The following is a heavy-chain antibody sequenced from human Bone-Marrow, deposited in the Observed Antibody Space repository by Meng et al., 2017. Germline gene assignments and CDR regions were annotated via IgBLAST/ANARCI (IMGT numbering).Heavy chain of an antibody. Sequence: VEVVQSGAEVTESGPLVKVPCNASGSTFPLYYKHWVRRAPGQGLEWMGRINPKSGDTHYAQKFQARVTMTGDTSISTAYMELSGLRSDDTAMYYCARDEDISAAGKLFGDYWGQGTLVTVSS. CDR3: ARDEDISAAGKLFGDY. V-gene: IGHV1-2*06. CDR1: GSTFPLYY. J-gene: IGHJ4*02. D-gene: IGHD6-25*01. CDR2: INPKSGDT.